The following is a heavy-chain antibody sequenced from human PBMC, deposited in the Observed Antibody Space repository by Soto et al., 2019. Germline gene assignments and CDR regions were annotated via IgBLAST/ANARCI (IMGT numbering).Heavy chain of an antibody. V-gene: IGHV4-39*01. CDR2: IYYSGST. Sequence: SETLSLTCTVSGGSISSSSYYWGWIRQPPGKGLEWIGSIYYSGSTYYNPSLKSRVTISVDTSKNQFSLKLSSVTAADTAVYYCARHVRLXLELRVNYYYGMDVWGQGTTVTVSS. CDR3: ARHVRLXLELRVNYYYGMDV. CDR1: GGSISSSSYY. D-gene: IGHD1-7*01. J-gene: IGHJ6*02.